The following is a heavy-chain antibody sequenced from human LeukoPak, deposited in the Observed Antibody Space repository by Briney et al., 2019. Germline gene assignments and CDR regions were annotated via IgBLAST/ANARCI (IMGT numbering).Heavy chain of an antibody. CDR2: INPSGGTT. D-gene: IGHD2-2*01. J-gene: IGHJ4*02. CDR1: GYTFTSYY. Sequence: ASVKVSCKASGYTFTSYYMHWVRQAPGQGLEWVGLINPSGGTTSYAQKFQGRVTMTRDTSTRTVYMEMSSLRSDDTAVYFCAPTSVSYFDYWGQGTLVTVSS. V-gene: IGHV1-46*01. CDR3: APTSVSYFDY.